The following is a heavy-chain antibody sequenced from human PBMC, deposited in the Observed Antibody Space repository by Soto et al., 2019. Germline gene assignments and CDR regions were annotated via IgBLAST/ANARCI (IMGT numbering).Heavy chain of an antibody. CDR3: ASKSGWYVNY. CDR2: IYYSGNI. CDR1: GGSITSNSYY. V-gene: IGHV4-39*01. Sequence: QLQLQESGPGLVKPSETLSLTCTVSGGSITSNSYYWGWIRQPPGKGLEWIGTIYYSGNIYYNPSLKSRPTISVDTSKNQFSLKVSSVTAADTAVYYCASKSGWYVNYWGQGTLVTVSS. D-gene: IGHD6-19*01. J-gene: IGHJ4*02.